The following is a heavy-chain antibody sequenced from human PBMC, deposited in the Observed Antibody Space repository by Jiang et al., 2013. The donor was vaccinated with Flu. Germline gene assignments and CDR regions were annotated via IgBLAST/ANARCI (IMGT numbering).Heavy chain of an antibody. V-gene: IGHV1-2*04. CDR2: INPNSGGT. D-gene: IGHD2-21*02. Sequence: WMGWINPNSGGTNYAQKFQGWVTMTRDTSISTAYMELSRLRSDDTAVYYCARGGRVRVVVTAILGYWGQGTLVTVSS. J-gene: IGHJ4*02. CDR3: ARGGRVRVVVTAILGY.